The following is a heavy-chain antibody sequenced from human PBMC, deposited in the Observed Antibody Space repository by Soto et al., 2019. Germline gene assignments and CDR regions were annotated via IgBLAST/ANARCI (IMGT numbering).Heavy chain of an antibody. J-gene: IGHJ3*02. Sequence: GESLKISCKGSGYSFTSYWISWVRQMPGKGLEWMGRIDPSDSYTNYSPSFQGHVTISADKSISTAYLQWSSLKASDTAMYYCARRSDFWSGSDAFDIWCQGTMVTVSS. CDR2: IDPSDSYT. V-gene: IGHV5-10-1*01. CDR1: GYSFTSYW. CDR3: ARRSDFWSGSDAFDI. D-gene: IGHD3-3*01.